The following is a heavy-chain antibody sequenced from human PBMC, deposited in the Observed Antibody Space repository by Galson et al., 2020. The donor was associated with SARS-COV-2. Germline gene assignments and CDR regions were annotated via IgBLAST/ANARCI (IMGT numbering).Heavy chain of an antibody. CDR3: ARESLYGADLDS. CDR2: IDYSGRT. Sequence: SETLSLTCTVSGDSISSGLYYWNWIRQPPGKGLEWIGYIDYSGRTDYKPSLKSRVTISVNTAKNQFSLRLTSVTAADTAVYYCARESLYGADLDSWGQGTLVTVSS. D-gene: IGHD3-16*02. V-gene: IGHV4-30-4*01. CDR1: GDSISSGLYY. J-gene: IGHJ4*02.